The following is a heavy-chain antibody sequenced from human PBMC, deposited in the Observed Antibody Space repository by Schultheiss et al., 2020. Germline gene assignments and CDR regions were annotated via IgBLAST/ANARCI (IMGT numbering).Heavy chain of an antibody. Sequence: GGSLRLSCAASGFTFSSYSMNWVRQAPGKGLEWVSGVSWNGSRTHYADSVKGRFIISRENAKNSLYLQMNSLRAGDTAVYYCARGIGYYDSSGYHDYWGQGTLVTVSS. CDR3: ARGIGYYDSSGYHDY. CDR2: VSWNGSRT. J-gene: IGHJ4*02. CDR1: GFTFSSYS. D-gene: IGHD3-22*01. V-gene: IGHV3-19*01.